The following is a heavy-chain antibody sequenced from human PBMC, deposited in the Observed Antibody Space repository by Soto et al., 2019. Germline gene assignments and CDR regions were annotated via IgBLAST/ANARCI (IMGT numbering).Heavy chain of an antibody. Sequence: GSRRLSCAASGFTFSSYAMHWVRQAPGKGLEWVAVISYDGSNKYYADSVKGRFTISRDNSKNTLYLQMNSLRAEDTAVYYCARVPSIHRYCGGDCYFDYWGQGTLVTVSS. V-gene: IGHV3-30-3*01. D-gene: IGHD2-21*02. CDR2: ISYDGSNK. CDR1: GFTFSSYA. J-gene: IGHJ4*02. CDR3: ARVPSIHRYCGGDCYFDY.